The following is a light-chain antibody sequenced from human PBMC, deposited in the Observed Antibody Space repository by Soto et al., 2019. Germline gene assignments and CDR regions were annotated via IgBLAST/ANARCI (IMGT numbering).Light chain of an antibody. CDR3: QKYSSVPV. CDR1: QGINNY. CDR2: AAS. J-gene: IGKJ3*01. Sequence: DIPMTQSPSSLSASGGDRVTITCRASQGINNYVAWYQQKPGKPPKLLIYAASTLQSGVPSRFSGSGSGKDFTLTINSLQPEDVATYSCQKYSSVPVFGPGTKVDIK. V-gene: IGKV1-27*01.